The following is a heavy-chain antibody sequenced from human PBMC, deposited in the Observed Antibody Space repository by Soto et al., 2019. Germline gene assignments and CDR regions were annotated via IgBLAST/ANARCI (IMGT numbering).Heavy chain of an antibody. Sequence: GGSLRLSCAASGFTFSSYAMSWVRQAPGKGLEWVSAISGSGGSTYYADSVKGRFTISRDNSKNTLYLQMNSLRAEDTAVYYCAKDKGRFRRKSPTDFDYWGQGTLVTVS. CDR1: GFTFSSYA. V-gene: IGHV3-23*01. CDR3: AKDKGRFRRKSPTDFDY. CDR2: ISGSGGST. J-gene: IGHJ4*02. D-gene: IGHD2-15*01.